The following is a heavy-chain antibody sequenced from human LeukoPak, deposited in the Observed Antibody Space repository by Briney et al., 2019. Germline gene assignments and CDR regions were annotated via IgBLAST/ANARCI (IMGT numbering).Heavy chain of an antibody. CDR3: AKTGPSTATTAYYYMDV. D-gene: IGHD4-17*01. Sequence: GESLKISCKGSGYSFTTYWIAWVRQMPGKGLEWMGTTYPGDSDTRYSPSFQGQVTISADKSISTAYLQWSSLKPSDTAMYYCAKTGPSTATTAYYYMDVWGKGTTVTVSS. V-gene: IGHV5-51*01. CDR2: TYPGDSDT. CDR1: GYSFTTYW. J-gene: IGHJ6*03.